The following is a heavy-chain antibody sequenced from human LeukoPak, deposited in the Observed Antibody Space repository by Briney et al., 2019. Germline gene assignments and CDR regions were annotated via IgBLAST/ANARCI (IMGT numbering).Heavy chain of an antibody. D-gene: IGHD2-2*01. Sequence: SETLSLTCAVYGGSFSGYYWSWIRQPPGKGLEWIGEINHSGSTNYNPSLKSRVTISVDTSKNQFSLKLSSVTAADTAVYYCARHAPGGCSSTSCYDGYYYYYSMDVWGKGTTVTVSS. CDR2: INHSGST. CDR1: GGSFSGYY. V-gene: IGHV4-34*01. J-gene: IGHJ6*03. CDR3: ARHAPGGCSSTSCYDGYYYYYSMDV.